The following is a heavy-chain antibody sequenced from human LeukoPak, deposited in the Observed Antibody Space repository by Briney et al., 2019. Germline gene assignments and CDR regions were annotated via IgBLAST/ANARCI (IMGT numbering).Heavy chain of an antibody. CDR2: IKEDGSEK. D-gene: IGHD6-19*01. CDR1: GFMFSSYW. J-gene: IGHJ4*02. V-gene: IGHV3-7*01. CDR3: ARDPAVAGTGVFDY. Sequence: GGSLRLSCAASGFMFSSYWMSWVRQAPGKGLEGGADIKEDGSEKSYVDSVKGRFTISRDNAKNSLYLQMNSLRAEDTAVYYCARDPAVAGTGVFDYWGQGTLVTVSS.